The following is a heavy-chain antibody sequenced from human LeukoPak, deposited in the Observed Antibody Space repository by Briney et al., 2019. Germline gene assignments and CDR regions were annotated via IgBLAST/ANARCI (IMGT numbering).Heavy chain of an antibody. CDR3: ARKGAYSSGWRRFDY. CDR2: IIPIFGTA. V-gene: IGHV1-69*13. D-gene: IGHD6-25*01. CDR1: GGTFSSYA. J-gene: IGHJ4*02. Sequence: ASVKVSCKASGGTFSSYAISWVRQAPGQGLEWMGGIIPIFGTANYAQKFQGRVTITADESTSTAYMELSSLRSEDTAVYYCARKGAYSSGWRRFDYWAQETLATVSS.